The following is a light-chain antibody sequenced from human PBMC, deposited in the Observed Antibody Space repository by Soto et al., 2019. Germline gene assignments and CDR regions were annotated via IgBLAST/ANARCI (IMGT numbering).Light chain of an antibody. Sequence: DVQMTKSPSSLSASVGDRVTITCRASQSISNYLNWYQQTPGKAPKLLIYTASSLQTGVPSRFSGSESGTDFTLTISSLHPEDFATYYCQQTYSTPRTFGQGTKVEIK. CDR3: QQTYSTPRT. CDR2: TAS. CDR1: QSISNY. J-gene: IGKJ1*01. V-gene: IGKV1-39*01.